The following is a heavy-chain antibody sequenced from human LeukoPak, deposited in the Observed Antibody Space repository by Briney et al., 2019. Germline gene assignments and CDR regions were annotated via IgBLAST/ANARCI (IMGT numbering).Heavy chain of an antibody. Sequence: GGSLRRSCAASGFTFSSYAMHWVRQAPGKGLEWVAVISYDGSNKYYADSVKGRFTISRDNSKNTLYLQMNSLRAEDTAVYYCARERSSLDYWGQGTLVTVSS. V-gene: IGHV3-30-3*01. J-gene: IGHJ4*02. CDR2: ISYDGSNK. CDR1: GFTFSSYA. CDR3: ARERSSLDY.